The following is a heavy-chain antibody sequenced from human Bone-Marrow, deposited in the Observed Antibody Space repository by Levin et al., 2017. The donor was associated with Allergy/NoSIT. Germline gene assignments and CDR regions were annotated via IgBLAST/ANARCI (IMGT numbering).Heavy chain of an antibody. Sequence: ESGPTLVKPTQTLTLTCAFSGFLLSTSGVGVGWIRQPPGKALEYVALIYWDDDKFYSPPLRSRLTITKDTSKNQVVLTMTNVDVMDTATYYCAHRVQKNSDWEYGSFDYWGQGALVTVSS. D-gene: IGHD3-9*01. CDR2: IYWDDDK. J-gene: IGHJ4*02. CDR3: AHRVQKNSDWEYGSFDY. CDR1: GFLLSTSGVG. V-gene: IGHV2-5*02.